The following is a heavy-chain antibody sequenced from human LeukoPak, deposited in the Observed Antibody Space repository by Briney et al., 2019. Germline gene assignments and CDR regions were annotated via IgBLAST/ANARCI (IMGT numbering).Heavy chain of an antibody. CDR1: GGSISSSSYY. D-gene: IGHD6-13*01. CDR2: IYYSGST. V-gene: IGHV4-39*07. CDR3: ARGMYSSSWYGRFDP. Sequence: SETLSLTCTVSGGSISSSSYYWGWIRQPPGKGLEWIGSIYYSGSTYYNPSLKSRVTISVDTSKNQFSLKLSSVTAADTAVYYCARGMYSSSWYGRFDPWGQGTLVTVSS. J-gene: IGHJ5*02.